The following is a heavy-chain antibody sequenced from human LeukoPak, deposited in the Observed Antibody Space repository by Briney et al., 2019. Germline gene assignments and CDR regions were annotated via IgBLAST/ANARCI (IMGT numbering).Heavy chain of an antibody. D-gene: IGHD6-13*01. Sequence: PSETLSLTCAVYGGSFSGYYWSWIRQPPGKGLEWIGEINHSGSTNYNPSLKSRATISVDTSKNQFSLKLSSVTAADTAVYYCARDRRIAAAGTGWFDPWGQGTLVTVSS. CDR1: GGSFSGYY. V-gene: IGHV4-34*01. CDR3: ARDRRIAAAGTGWFDP. CDR2: INHSGST. J-gene: IGHJ5*02.